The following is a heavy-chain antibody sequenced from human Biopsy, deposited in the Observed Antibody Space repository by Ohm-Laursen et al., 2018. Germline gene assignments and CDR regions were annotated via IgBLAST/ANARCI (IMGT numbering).Heavy chain of an antibody. J-gene: IGHJ4*02. V-gene: IGHV1-46*01. CDR1: GFTFTQFF. D-gene: IGHD6-19*01. CDR3: ARNTGWYGDLYYFDY. Sequence: AASVKVSCKASGFTFTQFFIHWIRQAPGQGLVWMGVVKASDGTKRYAHEFQGRVTMTRDTSKSTVYMELSSLRSADTAVYFCARNTGWYGDLYYFDYWGQGTLVTVSS. CDR2: VKASDGTK.